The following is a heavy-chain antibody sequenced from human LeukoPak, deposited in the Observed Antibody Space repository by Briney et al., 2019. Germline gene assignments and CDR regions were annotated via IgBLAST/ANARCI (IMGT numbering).Heavy chain of an antibody. V-gene: IGHV4-30-4*01. CDR1: GGSISSGDYY. D-gene: IGHD3-10*01. J-gene: IGHJ4*02. Sequence: SETLSLTCTVSGGSISSGDYYWSWIRQPPGKGLEWIGYIYYSGSTYYNPSLKSRVTISVDTSKNQFSLKLSSVTAADTAVYYCASIRRGYYYGSGSYFYWGQGTLVTVSS. CDR3: ASIRRGYYYGSGSYFY. CDR2: IYYSGST.